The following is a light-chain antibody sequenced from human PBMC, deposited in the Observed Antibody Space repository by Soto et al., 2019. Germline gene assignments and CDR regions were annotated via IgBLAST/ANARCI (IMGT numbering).Light chain of an antibody. CDR2: DVS. CDR3: QQYGSSPGT. J-gene: IGKJ5*01. CDR1: QSISSW. Sequence: DIQMTQSPSTLSASVGDRVTITCRASQSISSWLAWYQQKPGKAPKLLIYDVSNLQSGVPSTFSGSGSGTDFTLTISRLEPEDFVVYYCQQYGSSPGTFGQGTRLEIK. V-gene: IGKV1-5*01.